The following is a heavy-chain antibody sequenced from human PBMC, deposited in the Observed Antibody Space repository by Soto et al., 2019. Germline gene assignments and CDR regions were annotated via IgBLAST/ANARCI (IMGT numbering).Heavy chain of an antibody. Sequence: SETLSLTCTVSGGSIGSYFWTWIRQPPGKRLEWIGYIYDSGSTVYNPSLKSRVTISLDTSKNQFSLKLSSVTAADSAVYYCARGVNSIGAFDIWGQGTMVT. CDR1: GGSIGSYF. CDR3: ARGVNSIGAFDI. CDR2: IYDSGST. J-gene: IGHJ3*02. V-gene: IGHV4-59*01. D-gene: IGHD1-1*01.